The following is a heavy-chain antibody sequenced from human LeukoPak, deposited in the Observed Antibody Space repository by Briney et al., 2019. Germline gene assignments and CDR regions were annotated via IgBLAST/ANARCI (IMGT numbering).Heavy chain of an antibody. J-gene: IGHJ5*02. CDR3: ARGGMGNWFDP. CDR2: INHSGST. Sequence: SETLSLTCAVYGGSFSGYYWSWIRQPPGKGLEWIGEINHSGSTNYSPSLKSRVTISVDTSKNQLSLKLSSVTAADTAVYYCARGGMGNWFDPWGQGTLVTVSS. D-gene: IGHD5-24*01. CDR1: GGSFSGYY. V-gene: IGHV4-34*01.